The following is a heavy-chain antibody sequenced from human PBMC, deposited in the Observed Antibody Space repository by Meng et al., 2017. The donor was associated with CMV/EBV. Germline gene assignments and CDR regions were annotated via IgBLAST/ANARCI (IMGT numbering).Heavy chain of an antibody. CDR1: GYTFTSYG. D-gene: IGHD2-2*02. V-gene: IGHV1-18*01. CDR2: ISAYNGNT. Sequence: ASVKVSCKASGYTFTSYGISWVRQAPGQGLEWMGWISAYNGNTNYAQKLQGRVTMTPDTSTSTAYMELRSLRSDDTAVYYCARAYCSSTSCYTNYYGMDVWGQGTTVTVSS. J-gene: IGHJ6*02. CDR3: ARAYCSSTSCYTNYYGMDV.